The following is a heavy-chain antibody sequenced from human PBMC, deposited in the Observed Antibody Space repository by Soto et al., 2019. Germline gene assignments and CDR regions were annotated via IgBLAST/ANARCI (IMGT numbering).Heavy chain of an antibody. V-gene: IGHV4-30-2*01. J-gene: IGHJ3*02. CDR2: IYHSGST. D-gene: IGHD4-17*01. CDR1: GGSISSGGYS. Sequence: PSETLSLTCAVSGGSISSGGYSWSWIRQPPWKGLEWIGYIYHSGSTYYNPSLKSRVTISVDRSKNQFSLKLSSVAAADTAVYYCARGSGDYVAFDIWGQGTMVTVSS. CDR3: ARGSGDYVAFDI.